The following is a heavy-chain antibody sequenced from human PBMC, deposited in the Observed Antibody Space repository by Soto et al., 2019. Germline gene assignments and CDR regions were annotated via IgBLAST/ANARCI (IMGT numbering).Heavy chain of an antibody. CDR3: VRSGDNYKLLDY. Sequence: PGGSLRLSCAASGFTFSDHYMSWIRQAPGKGLEWIGYSSNSGSFTRYADSVKGRFSISRDNAKNSLYLQINRLRGDDTAIYYCVRSGDNYKLLDYWGQGIPVTVSS. V-gene: IGHV3-11*06. J-gene: IGHJ4*02. D-gene: IGHD2-2*01. CDR2: SSNSGSFT. CDR1: GFTFSDHY.